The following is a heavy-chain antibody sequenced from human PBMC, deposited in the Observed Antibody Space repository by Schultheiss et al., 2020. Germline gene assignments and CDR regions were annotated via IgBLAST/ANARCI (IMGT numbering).Heavy chain of an antibody. V-gene: IGHV1-8*02. CDR1: GYTFTGYY. J-gene: IGHJ4*02. CDR2: MNPNSGNT. Sequence: ASVKVSCKASGYTFTGYYMHWVRQATGQGLEWMGWMNPNSGNTGYAQKFQGRVTMTRNTSISTAYMELSSLRSEDTAVYYCARSKPAYYFDYWGQGTLVTVSS. CDR3: ARSKPAYYFDY.